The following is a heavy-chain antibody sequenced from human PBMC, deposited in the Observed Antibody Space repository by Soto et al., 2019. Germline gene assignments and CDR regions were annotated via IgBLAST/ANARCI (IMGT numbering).Heavy chain of an antibody. CDR2: IITLFGTS. D-gene: IGHD2-21*02. CDR3: AREVGYGDFSAALLD. Sequence: SVKVSCKASGGTFSSHSINWVRQAPGQGLEWMGGIITLFGTSNYAQNFQGRVTITADQSTSTAYMELNSLTSDDTAVYYCAREVGYGDFSAALLDWGQGALVTVSS. J-gene: IGHJ4*02. CDR1: GGTFSSHS. V-gene: IGHV1-69*13.